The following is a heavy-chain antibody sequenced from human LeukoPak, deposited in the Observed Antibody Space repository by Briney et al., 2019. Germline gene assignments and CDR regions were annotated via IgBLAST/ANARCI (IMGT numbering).Heavy chain of an antibody. D-gene: IGHD3-3*01. CDR1: GFTFSSYA. J-gene: IGHJ4*02. CDR3: AKTHPYDFWSGYYEGVFDY. CDR2: ISGSGGST. Sequence: GGSLRLSCAASGFTFSSYAMSWVRQAPGKGLEWVSAISGSGGSTYYADSVKGRFTISRDHSKNTLYLQMNSLRAEDTAVYYCAKTHPYDFWSGYYEGVFDYWGQGTLVTVSS. V-gene: IGHV3-23*01.